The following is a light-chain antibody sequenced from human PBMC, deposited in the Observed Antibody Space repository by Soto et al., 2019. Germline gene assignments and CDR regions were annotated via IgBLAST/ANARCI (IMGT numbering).Light chain of an antibody. CDR1: ESVAKY. CDR3: PQRYCTPPP. J-gene: IGKJ1*01. CDR2: AAS. Sequence: DIHMTESPSSLSASFGARVTISCRATESVAKYVNWYQQKPRQAPNLLIYAASSLQSGVPSRFSGSGSGTDFTLTISSLQPEDFATYYCPQRYCTPPPFGQGTMVDVK. V-gene: IGKV1-39*01.